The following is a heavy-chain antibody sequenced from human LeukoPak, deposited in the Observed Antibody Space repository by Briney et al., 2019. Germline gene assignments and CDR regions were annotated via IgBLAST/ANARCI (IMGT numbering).Heavy chain of an antibody. CDR3: YGIHLGDSFEI. Sequence: VRSLRLSCAASGFIVSVNYMGWVRQAPGKGLEWVSSISSTYKTYYAGSEKGRFTISRENSENTLYLQMTAMRAEDTAIYYCYGIHLGDSFEIWGRGTMVIVFS. J-gene: IGHJ3*02. D-gene: IGHD3-16*01. CDR2: ISSTYKT. CDR1: GFIVSVNY. V-gene: IGHV3-53*01.